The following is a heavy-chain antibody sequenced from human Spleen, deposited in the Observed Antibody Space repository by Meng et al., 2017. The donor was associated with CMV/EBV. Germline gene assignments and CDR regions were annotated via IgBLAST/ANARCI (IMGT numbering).Heavy chain of an antibody. CDR3: ARDRGYCITSGCYRYFER. V-gene: IGHV3-48*04. CDR2: ISHIGSPM. D-gene: IGHD2-2*03. J-gene: IGHJ4*02. CDR1: GFNFNIYS. Sequence: GGSLRLSCTASGFNFNIYSFSWVRQAPGKGLEWVSYISHIGSPMYHADSVKGRFTISRDSAERSVYLQMNSLRVEDTAVYFCARDRGYCITSGCYRYFERWGQGTLVTVSS.